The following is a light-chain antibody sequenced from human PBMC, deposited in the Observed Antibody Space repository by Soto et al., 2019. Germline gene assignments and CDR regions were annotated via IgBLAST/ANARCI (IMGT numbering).Light chain of an antibody. CDR3: QQYGASPWT. J-gene: IGKJ1*01. V-gene: IGKV3-20*01. CDR2: STS. Sequence: EIVLTQSPGTLSLSPGERATLSCRASQAFGNSYLAWYQQTPGQPPRLLIFSTSTRAAGIPDRFTGSGSGTYFTLDITSLKTEDAAVYFCQQYGASPWTFGQGTKLEIK. CDR1: QAFGNSY.